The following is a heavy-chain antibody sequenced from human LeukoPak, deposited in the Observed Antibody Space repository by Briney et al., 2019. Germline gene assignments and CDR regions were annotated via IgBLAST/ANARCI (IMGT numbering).Heavy chain of an antibody. Sequence: SGPTLVKPSETLSLTCAVYGGSFSGYYWSWIRRHPGKGLEWIGYIYYSGSTYYNPSLKSRVTISVDTSKNQFSLKLSSVTAADTAVYYCAARGSYRPSPFDYWGQGTLVTVSS. CDR2: IYYSGST. CDR3: AARGSYRPSPFDY. V-gene: IGHV4-31*11. CDR1: GGSFSGYY. D-gene: IGHD3-16*02. J-gene: IGHJ4*02.